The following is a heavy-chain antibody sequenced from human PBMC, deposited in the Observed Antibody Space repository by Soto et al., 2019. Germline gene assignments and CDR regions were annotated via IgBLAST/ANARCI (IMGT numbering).Heavy chain of an antibody. Sequence: GASVKVSCKASGYTFTSYAMHWVRQAPGQRLEWMGWINAGNGNTKYSQKFQGRVTITRDTSASTAYMELSSLRSEDTAVYYCAREGVVLWFGELSRLDAFDIWGQGTMVTVSS. D-gene: IGHD3-10*01. CDR3: AREGVVLWFGELSRLDAFDI. J-gene: IGHJ3*02. V-gene: IGHV1-3*01. CDR2: INAGNGNT. CDR1: GYTFTSYA.